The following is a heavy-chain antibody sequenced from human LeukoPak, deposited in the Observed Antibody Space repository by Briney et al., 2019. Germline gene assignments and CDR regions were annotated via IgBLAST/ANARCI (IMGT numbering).Heavy chain of an antibody. CDR1: GFTFSSYA. Sequence: KTGGSLRLSCAASGFTFSSYAMHWVRQAPGKGLEYVSAISSNGGSTYYANSVKGRFTISRDNSKNTLYLQMGSLRAEDMAVYYCARESVAGTWCLDYWDQGTLVTVSS. CDR2: ISSNGGST. V-gene: IGHV3-64*01. CDR3: ARESVAGTWCLDY. D-gene: IGHD6-19*01. J-gene: IGHJ4*02.